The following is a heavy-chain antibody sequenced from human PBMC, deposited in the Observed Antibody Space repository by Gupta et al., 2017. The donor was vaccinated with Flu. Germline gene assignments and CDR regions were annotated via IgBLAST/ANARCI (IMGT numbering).Heavy chain of an antibody. CDR1: RGTLNTYG. D-gene: IGHD2-8*01. CDR2: IIPIFGTA. CDR3: AAGYCTTTNCYGETYYFES. Sequence: QVQLVQSGAEVKKPGSSVKVSCKASRGTLNTYGISWVRQPPGQGLEWMGGIIPIFGTAKYAQNFQGRVTITADDSTSTVYMELSSLRSEDAAMYYCAAGYCTTTNCYGETYYFESWGQGTRVTVSS. J-gene: IGHJ4*02. V-gene: IGHV1-69*01.